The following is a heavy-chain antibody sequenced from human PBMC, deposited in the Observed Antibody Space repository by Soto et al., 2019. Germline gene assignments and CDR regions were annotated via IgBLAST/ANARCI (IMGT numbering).Heavy chain of an antibody. CDR2: IWSDGSDK. Sequence: QVQLVESGGGVVQPGGSLRLSCATSGFTFSDSGMHWVRQAPGKGLEWVAVIWSDGSDKSYADSVEGRFTISRDNSKNTLYLQMNSLRAEDTAVYYCVRSNLYSSSSGWGGFDYWGQGTLVTVSS. J-gene: IGHJ4*02. V-gene: IGHV3-33*01. CDR3: VRSNLYSSSSGWGGFDY. CDR1: GFTFSDSG. D-gene: IGHD6-6*01.